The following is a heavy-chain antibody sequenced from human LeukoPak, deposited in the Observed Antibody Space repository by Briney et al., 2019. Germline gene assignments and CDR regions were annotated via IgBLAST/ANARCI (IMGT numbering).Heavy chain of an antibody. CDR2: IYYSGST. CDR1: GGSISSGDYY. D-gene: IGHD4-17*01. J-gene: IGHJ4*02. CDR3: ASTHGDYFDY. V-gene: IGHV4-30-4*01. Sequence: SETLSLTCTVSGGSISSGDYYWSWIRQPPGTGLEWIGYIYYSGSTNYNPSLKSRVTISVDTSKNQFSLKLSSVTAADTAVYYCASTHGDYFDYWGQGTLVTVSS.